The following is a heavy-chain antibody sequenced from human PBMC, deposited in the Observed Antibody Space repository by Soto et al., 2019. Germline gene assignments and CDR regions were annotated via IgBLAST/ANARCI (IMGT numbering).Heavy chain of an antibody. CDR1: GYTFTSYG. Sequence: GASVKVSCKASGYTFTSYGISWVRQAPGQGLEWMGIINPSGGSTTYAQKFQGRVTMTRDTSTSTVYMELSTLTSEDTAVYYCARDRYSSSWSSYHYYGMDVWGQGTTVTVSS. CDR2: INPSGGST. J-gene: IGHJ6*02. CDR3: ARDRYSSSWSSYHYYGMDV. D-gene: IGHD6-13*01. V-gene: IGHV1-46*01.